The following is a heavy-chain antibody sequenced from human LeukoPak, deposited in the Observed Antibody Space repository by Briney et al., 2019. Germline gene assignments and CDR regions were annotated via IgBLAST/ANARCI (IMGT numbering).Heavy chain of an antibody. Sequence: QSGGSLRLSCAAAGFTFSNYGMTWVRQAPGKGLEWVSGISGSGGRTNYADSVKGGFTISRDNSKHTLYLQMNSLTAEDTAVYYCAKPPAPYYYYGMDVWGQGTTVTVSS. V-gene: IGHV3-23*01. CDR3: AKPPAPYYYYGMDV. CDR1: GFTFSNYG. CDR2: ISGSGGRT. J-gene: IGHJ6*02. D-gene: IGHD2-2*01.